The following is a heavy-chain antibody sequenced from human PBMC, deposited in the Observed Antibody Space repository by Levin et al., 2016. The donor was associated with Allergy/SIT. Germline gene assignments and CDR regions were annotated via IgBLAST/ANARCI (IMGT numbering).Heavy chain of an antibody. CDR3: ASAETGVGAFDI. D-gene: IGHD7-27*01. J-gene: IGHJ3*02. Sequence: WIRQPPGKGLEWVSIIYSGGSTYYADSVKGRFTISRDSSKNTLYLQMNTLRAEDTAVYYCASAETGVGAFDIWGQGTMVTVSS. V-gene: IGHV3-53*01. CDR2: IYSGGST.